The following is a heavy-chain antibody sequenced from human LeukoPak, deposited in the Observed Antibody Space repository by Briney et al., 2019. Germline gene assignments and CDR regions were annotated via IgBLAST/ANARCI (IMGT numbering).Heavy chain of an antibody. D-gene: IGHD2-2*01. CDR3: ARDSGQLLSLDY. CDR2: INHSGST. CDR1: GGSFSGYY. V-gene: IGHV4-34*01. Sequence: SETLSLTCAVYGGSFSGYYWGWIRQPPGKELEWIGEINHSGSTTYNPSLKSRVTISVDTSKNQFSMKLRSVTAADTAVYYCARDSGQLLSLDYWGQGTLVTVSS. J-gene: IGHJ4*02.